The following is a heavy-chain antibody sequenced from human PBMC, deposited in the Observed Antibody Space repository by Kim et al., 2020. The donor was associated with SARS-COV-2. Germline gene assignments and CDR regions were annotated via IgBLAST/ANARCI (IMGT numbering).Heavy chain of an antibody. J-gene: IGHJ5*02. Sequence: SQKFQSRVTITRDTSARTAYMGLSSLRSEDTAVYYCARAPTPRYYYLFGPWGQGTLVTVSS. CDR3: ARAPTPRYYYLFGP. D-gene: IGHD3-10*01. V-gene: IGHV1-3*01.